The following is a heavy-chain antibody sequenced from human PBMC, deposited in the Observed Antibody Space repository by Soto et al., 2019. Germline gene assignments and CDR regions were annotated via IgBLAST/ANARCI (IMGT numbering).Heavy chain of an antibody. CDR2: INAGNGNT. Sequence: ASVKVSCKASGYTFTNYAMHWVRQAPGQRLEWMGWINAGNGNTNYAQKLQGRVTMTTDTSTSTAYMELSSLRSEDTAVYYCAREGVRGMDVWGQGTTVTVSS. CDR3: AREGVRGMDV. D-gene: IGHD3-16*01. J-gene: IGHJ6*02. CDR1: GYTFTNYA. V-gene: IGHV1-3*01.